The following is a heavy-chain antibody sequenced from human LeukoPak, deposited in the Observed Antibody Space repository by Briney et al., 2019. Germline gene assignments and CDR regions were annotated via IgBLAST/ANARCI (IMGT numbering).Heavy chain of an antibody. V-gene: IGHV3-23*01. CDR2: ISGSGGST. D-gene: IGHD3-10*01. CDR1: GFTFSSYA. CDR3: AKDMYASGSPSFDY. J-gene: IGHJ4*02. Sequence: QPGGSLRLSCAASGFTFSSYAMSWVRQAPGKGLEWVSVISGSGGSTHYADSAKGRFTISRDNSKNTLYLQMNSPRAEDTAVYYCAKDMYASGSPSFDYWGQGTLVTVSS.